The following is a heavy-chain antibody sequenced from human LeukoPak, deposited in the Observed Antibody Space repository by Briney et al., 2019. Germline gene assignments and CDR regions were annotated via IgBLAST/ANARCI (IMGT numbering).Heavy chain of an antibody. CDR1: GFTFSSYA. CDR2: ISYDGSNK. V-gene: IGHV3-30-3*01. Sequence: GGSLRLSCAASGFTFSSYAMHWVRQAPGKGLEWVAVISYDGSNKYYADSVKGRFTISRDNSKNTLYLQMNSLRAEDTAVYYCVRDFGSSSPFDTWGQGTLVTVSS. CDR3: VRDFGSSSPFDT. D-gene: IGHD6-6*01. J-gene: IGHJ4*02.